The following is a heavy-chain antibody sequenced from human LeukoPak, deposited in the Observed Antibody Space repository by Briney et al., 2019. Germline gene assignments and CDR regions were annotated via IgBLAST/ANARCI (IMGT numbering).Heavy chain of an antibody. CDR1: GFTFSYYA. D-gene: IGHD2-2*01. Sequence: GGSLRLSCAASGFTFSYYAMTWVRQAPGKGLEGVSGVSGSGTSTYYADYVKGRFAISRDNSKNTLYLQMNSLRAEDTAVYYCAKVPKGGYFDYWGQGTLVTVSS. CDR2: VSGSGTST. J-gene: IGHJ4*02. V-gene: IGHV3-23*01. CDR3: AKVPKGGYFDY.